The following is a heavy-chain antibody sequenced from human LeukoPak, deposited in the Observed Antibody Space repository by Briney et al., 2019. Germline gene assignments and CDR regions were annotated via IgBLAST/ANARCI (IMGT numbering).Heavy chain of an antibody. V-gene: IGHV1-18*01. D-gene: IGHD3-22*01. Sequence: GASVKVSCKASGGTFSNYAISWVRQAPGQGLEWMGWIHTYNGHTNYAQKLQGRVTMTTDTSTSTAYMELRSLRSDDTAVYYCARDQYYDSKGWFDPWGQGTLVTVSS. J-gene: IGHJ5*02. CDR3: ARDQYYDSKGWFDP. CDR2: IHTYNGHT. CDR1: GGTFSNYA.